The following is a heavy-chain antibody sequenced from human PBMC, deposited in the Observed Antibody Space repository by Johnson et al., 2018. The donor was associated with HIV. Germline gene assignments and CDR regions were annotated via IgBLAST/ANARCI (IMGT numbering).Heavy chain of an antibody. Sequence: VQLVESGGGVVQPGRSLRLSCAASGFTFSSYAMSWVRQAPGKGLEWVSVIYSGGSTYYADSVKGRFTVSRDNSKNTLYLQMNSLRAEDTAVYYCARAPGAGDAFDIWGQGTMVTVSS. CDR1: GFTFSSYA. CDR3: ARAPGAGDAFDI. V-gene: IGHV3-66*01. D-gene: IGHD7-27*01. CDR2: IYSGGST. J-gene: IGHJ3*02.